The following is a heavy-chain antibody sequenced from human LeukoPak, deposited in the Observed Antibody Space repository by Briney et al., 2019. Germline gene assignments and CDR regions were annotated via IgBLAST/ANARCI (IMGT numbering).Heavy chain of an antibody. CDR3: ATFEYTSSSLNY. D-gene: IGHD6-6*01. Sequence: ASVKVFCKASGYTFTGYDMYWVRHDPGQGLECMGWINPNSGGTNYAQKFQGRVTMTRDTSISTAYMELSRLRSDDTAVYYCATFEYTSSSLNYWGQGTLVTVSS. CDR2: INPNSGGT. CDR1: GYTFTGYD. V-gene: IGHV1-2*02. J-gene: IGHJ4*02.